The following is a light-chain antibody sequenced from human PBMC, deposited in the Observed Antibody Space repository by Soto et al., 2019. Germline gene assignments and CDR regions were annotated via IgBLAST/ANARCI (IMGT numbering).Light chain of an antibody. J-gene: IGKJ3*01. CDR3: HQRSTWPFT. CDR1: QSISSY. Sequence: EIVLTQSPATLSLSPGERATLSCRASQSISSYLAWYQQKPDQAPRLLIYDASNRATGIPARFSGSGSCTDFTLTSSSLEPEDFAVYYCHQRSTWPFTFGPGTKVDI. CDR2: DAS. V-gene: IGKV3-11*01.